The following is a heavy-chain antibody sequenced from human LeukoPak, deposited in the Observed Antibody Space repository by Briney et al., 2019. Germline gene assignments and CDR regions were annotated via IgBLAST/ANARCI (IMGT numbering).Heavy chain of an antibody. D-gene: IGHD6-19*01. Sequence: SETLSLTCAVYGGSFSGYYWSWIRQPPGKGLEWIGEINHSGSTNYNPSLKSRVTISVDTSKNQFSLKLSSVTAADTAVYYCARGSSGWYTAATSFDYWGQGTLVTVSS. J-gene: IGHJ4*02. CDR2: INHSGST. V-gene: IGHV4-34*01. CDR1: GGSFSGYY. CDR3: ARGSSGWYTAATSFDY.